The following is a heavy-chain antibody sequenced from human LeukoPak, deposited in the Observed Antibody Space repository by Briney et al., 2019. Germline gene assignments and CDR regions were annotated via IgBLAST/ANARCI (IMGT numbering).Heavy chain of an antibody. CDR1: GGSISSYY. Sequence: PSETLSLTCTVSGGSISSYYWSWIRQPPGKGLEWIGYIYYSGSTNYNPSLKSRVTISVDTSKNQFSLKLSSVTAADTAVYYCARVGGYGDYGYWGQGTLVTVSS. CDR3: ARVGGYGDYGY. D-gene: IGHD4-17*01. V-gene: IGHV4-59*01. CDR2: IYYSGST. J-gene: IGHJ4*02.